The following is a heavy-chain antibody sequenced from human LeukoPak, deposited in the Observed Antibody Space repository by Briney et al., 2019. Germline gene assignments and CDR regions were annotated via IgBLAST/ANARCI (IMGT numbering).Heavy chain of an antibody. Sequence: SETLSLTCAVYGGSFSGYYWSWIRQPPGKGLEWIGKINHSGGTNYNPSLKSRVTISVDTSKNQFSLKLSSVTAADTAVYYCARAPGYSSSSGGLDPWGQGTLVTVSS. CDR2: INHSGGT. D-gene: IGHD6-6*01. CDR3: ARAPGYSSSSGGLDP. CDR1: GGSFSGYY. J-gene: IGHJ5*02. V-gene: IGHV4-34*01.